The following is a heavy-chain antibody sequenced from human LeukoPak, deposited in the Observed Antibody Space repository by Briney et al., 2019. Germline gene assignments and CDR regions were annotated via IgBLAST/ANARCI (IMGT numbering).Heavy chain of an antibody. CDR2: ISGSGGST. Sequence: PGGSLRLSCAASGFTFSSYAMSWVRQAPGKGLEWVSAISGSGGSTYYADSVKGRFTISRDNSKTTLYLQMNSLRAEDTAVYYCAKEFGDIVVVYYYAMDVWGQGTTVTVSS. D-gene: IGHD2-15*01. V-gene: IGHV3-23*01. CDR3: AKEFGDIVVVYYYAMDV. J-gene: IGHJ6*02. CDR1: GFTFSSYA.